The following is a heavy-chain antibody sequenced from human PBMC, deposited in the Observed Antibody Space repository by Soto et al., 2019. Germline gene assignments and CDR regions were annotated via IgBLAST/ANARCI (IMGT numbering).Heavy chain of an antibody. CDR2: IYPGDSDT. CDR3: ARPEYSSSWFYGMDV. CDR1: GYSFTSYW. D-gene: IGHD6-13*01. V-gene: IGHV5-51*01. J-gene: IGHJ6*02. Sequence: GESLKISCKCSGYSFTSYWIGWVRQMPGKGLEGIGIIYPGDSDTRCSPSFQGQVTISADKSISTAYLQGSSLKASDTAMYYCARPEYSSSWFYGMDVWGQGTTVTVSS.